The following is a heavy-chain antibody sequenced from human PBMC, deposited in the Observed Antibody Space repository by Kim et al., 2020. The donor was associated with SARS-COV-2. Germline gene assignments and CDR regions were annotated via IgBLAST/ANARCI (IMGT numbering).Heavy chain of an antibody. CDR2: IGDSGDST. CDR3: AKGTPHMYSSSWLDV. Sequence: GGSLRLSCAVSGLTFSSYAMSWVRQAPGKGLEWVSGIGDSGDSTHYADSVKGRFTISRDNSKNTLYLQMNSLRAEDTAIYYCAKGTPHMYSSSWLDVWGQGTTVTVSS. J-gene: IGHJ6*02. V-gene: IGHV3-23*01. CDR1: GLTFSSYA. D-gene: IGHD6-13*01.